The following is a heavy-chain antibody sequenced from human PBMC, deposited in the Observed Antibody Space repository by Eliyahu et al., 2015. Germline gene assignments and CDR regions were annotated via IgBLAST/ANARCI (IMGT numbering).Heavy chain of an antibody. V-gene: IGHV3-23*01. CDR2: ITGSGGST. CDR1: GFTFNSYS. J-gene: IGHJ4*02. D-gene: IGHD3-22*01. Sequence: EVQLLESGGGLVQPGGSLRLSCAXSGFTFNSYSMXWXRQAPGKGLEWVSAITGSGGSTSYADSVKGRFTISRDNSRDSLYLQMNSLRPDDTAVYYCAKTRGYYDSWGPGTLVTV. CDR3: AKTRGYYDS.